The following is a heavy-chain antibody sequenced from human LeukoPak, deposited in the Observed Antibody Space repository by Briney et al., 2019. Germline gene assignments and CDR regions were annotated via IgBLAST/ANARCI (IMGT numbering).Heavy chain of an antibody. CDR1: GGSISSSSYY. CDR3: ARQSIAEAGTRTVDY. V-gene: IGHV4-39*01. D-gene: IGHD6-19*01. Sequence: SETLSLTCTVSGGSISSSSYYWGWIRQPPGKGLEWIGSIYYSGSTYYNPSLKSRVTISVDTSKNQFSLKLSSVTAADTAVYYCARQSIAEAGTRTVDYWGQGTLVTVSS. J-gene: IGHJ4*02. CDR2: IYYSGST.